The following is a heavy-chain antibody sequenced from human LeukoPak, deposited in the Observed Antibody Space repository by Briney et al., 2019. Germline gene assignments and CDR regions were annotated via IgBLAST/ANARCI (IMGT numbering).Heavy chain of an antibody. V-gene: IGHV3-53*01. CDR2: IYSGGST. CDR3: ARVDGPYYYGMDV. J-gene: IGHJ6*02. Sequence: GGSLRLSCAASGFTVSSNYMSWVRQAPGKGLEWVSVIYSGGSTYYADSVKGRFTISRDNSKNTLYLQMNSLRAEDTAVYYCARVDGPYYYGMDVWGQGTTVTVSS. CDR1: GFTVSSNY. D-gene: IGHD3-9*01.